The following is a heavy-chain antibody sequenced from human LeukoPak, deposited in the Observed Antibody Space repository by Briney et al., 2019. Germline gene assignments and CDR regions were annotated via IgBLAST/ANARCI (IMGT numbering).Heavy chain of an antibody. CDR2: VSYDGNRK. J-gene: IGHJ4*02. CDR1: GFTFSNFA. V-gene: IGHV3-30-3*01. CDR3: ARDMRGREAGATISDY. Sequence: GGSLRLSCVASGFTFSNFAIHWVRQAPCKGLEWVTIVSYDGNRKYYADSVRGRFTVSRDNSKNTLHLEMNSLRVEDTAVYYCARDMRGREAGATISDYWGQGTLVTVSS. D-gene: IGHD1-26*01.